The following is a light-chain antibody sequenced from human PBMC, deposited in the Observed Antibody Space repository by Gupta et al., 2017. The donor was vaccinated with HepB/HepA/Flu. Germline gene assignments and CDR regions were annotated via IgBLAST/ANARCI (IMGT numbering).Light chain of an antibody. Sequence: DIQMTQSPSSLSASVGDRVTITCRASQSISSYLNWYQQKPVKAPKLLIYAASSLQSGVPSRFSGSGSGTDFTLTSSSLQPEDFATYYVQHSYNSRTFGQGTKVEIK. CDR2: AAS. CDR3: QHSYNSRT. J-gene: IGKJ1*01. CDR1: QSISSY. V-gene: IGKV1-39*01.